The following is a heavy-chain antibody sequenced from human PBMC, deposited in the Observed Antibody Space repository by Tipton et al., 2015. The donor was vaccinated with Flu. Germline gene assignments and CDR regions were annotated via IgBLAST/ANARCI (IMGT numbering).Heavy chain of an antibody. J-gene: IGHJ4*02. D-gene: IGHD3-9*01. Sequence: TLSLTCTVSGGSISSSSYYWGWIRQPPGKGLEWIGSIYYSGSTYYNPSLKSRVTISVDTSKNQFSLKLSSVTAADTAVYYCASLSFVTGYYNYWGRGTLVTVSS. CDR1: GGSISSSSYY. CDR2: IYYSGST. CDR3: ASLSFVTGYYNY. V-gene: IGHV4-39*07.